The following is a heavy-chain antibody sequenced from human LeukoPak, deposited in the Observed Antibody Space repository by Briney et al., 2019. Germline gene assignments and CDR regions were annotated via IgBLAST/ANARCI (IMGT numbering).Heavy chain of an antibody. CDR2: ISYDGSNK. V-gene: IGHV3-30*03. CDR3: ARDGSSWRDSSGYYYVDY. D-gene: IGHD3-22*01. Sequence: GGSLRLSCAASGFTFSSYGMHWVRQAPGKGLEWVAVISYDGSNKYYADSVKGRFTISRDNSKNTLYLQMNSLRAEDTAVYYCARDGSSWRDSSGYYYVDYWGQGTLVTVSS. J-gene: IGHJ4*02. CDR1: GFTFSSYG.